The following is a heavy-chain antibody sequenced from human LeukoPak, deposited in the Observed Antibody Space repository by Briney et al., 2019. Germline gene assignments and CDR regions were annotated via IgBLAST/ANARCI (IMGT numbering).Heavy chain of an antibody. CDR1: GFTFSSYW. CDR2: IKQDGSEK. D-gene: IGHD3-22*01. V-gene: IGHV3-7*01. J-gene: IGHJ3*02. CDR3: ARVMKRGGLRWMIVVGGDAFDI. Sequence: PGGSLRLSCAASGFTFSSYWMSWVRQAPGKGLEWVANIKQDGSEKYYVDSVKGRFTISRDNAKNSLYLQMNSLRAEDTAVYYCARVMKRGGLRWMIVVGGDAFDIWGQGTMVTVSS.